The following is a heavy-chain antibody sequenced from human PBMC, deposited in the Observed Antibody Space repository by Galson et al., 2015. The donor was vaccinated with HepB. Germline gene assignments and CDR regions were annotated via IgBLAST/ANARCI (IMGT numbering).Heavy chain of an antibody. CDR3: ARAQMYYYDSSGYSYFDY. D-gene: IGHD3-22*01. CDR2: ISYDGSNK. CDR1: GFTFSSYA. Sequence: SLRLSCAASGFTFSSYAMHWVRQAPGKGLEWVAVISYDGSNKYYADSVKGRFTISRDNSKNTLYLQMNSLRAADTAVYYCARAQMYYYDSSGYSYFDYWGQGTLVTVSS. J-gene: IGHJ4*02. V-gene: IGHV3-30*04.